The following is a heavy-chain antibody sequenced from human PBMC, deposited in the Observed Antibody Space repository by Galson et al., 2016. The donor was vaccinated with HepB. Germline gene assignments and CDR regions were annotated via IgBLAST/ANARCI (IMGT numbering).Heavy chain of an antibody. CDR3: AQTEVGYCIAGTFYGLDY. J-gene: IGHJ4*02. CDR1: GYSVTKLP. Sequence: SVKVSCKVSGYSVTKLPLHWVRQAPGKGLEWMGGFDPEQGEIVYAQNFQGRFTMTEDASTDTVNMDLSSLTSEDTAVYYCAQTEVGYCIAGTFYGLDYWGQGTLVTVSS. CDR2: FDPEQGEI. D-gene: IGHD2-15*01. V-gene: IGHV1-24*01.